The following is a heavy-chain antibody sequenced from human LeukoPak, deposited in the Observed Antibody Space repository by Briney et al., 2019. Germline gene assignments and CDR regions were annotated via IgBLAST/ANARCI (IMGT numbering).Heavy chain of an antibody. CDR3: ARQILAAHYRKDAFDI. CDR1: GGSISSYY. J-gene: IGHJ3*02. Sequence: SETLSLTCTVSGGSISSYYWGWIRQPPGKGLEWIGSIYYSGSTYYNPSLKSRVTISVDTSKNQFSLKLSSVTAADTAVYYCARQILAAHYRKDAFDIWGQGTMVTVSS. D-gene: IGHD6-6*01. V-gene: IGHV4-39*01. CDR2: IYYSGST.